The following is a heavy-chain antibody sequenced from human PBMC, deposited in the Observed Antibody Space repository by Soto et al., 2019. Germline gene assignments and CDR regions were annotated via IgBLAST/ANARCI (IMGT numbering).Heavy chain of an antibody. D-gene: IGHD3-16*02. CDR2: IYHSGST. CDR1: GYSISSGYY. J-gene: IGHJ3*02. CDR3: ARDDLRYDYVWGSYRSGAFDI. Sequence: PSETLSLTCAVSGYSISSGYYWGWIRQPPGKGLEWIGSIYHSGSTYYNPSLKSRVTISVDTSKNQFSLKLSSVTAADTAVYYCARDDLRYDYVWGSYRSGAFDIWGQGTMVTVSS. V-gene: IGHV4-38-2*02.